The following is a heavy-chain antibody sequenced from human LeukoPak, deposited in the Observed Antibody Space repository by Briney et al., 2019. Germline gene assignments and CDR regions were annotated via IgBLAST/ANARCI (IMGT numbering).Heavy chain of an antibody. V-gene: IGHV4-39*07. CDR2: IYYSGST. J-gene: IGHJ1*01. D-gene: IGHD2-21*01. CDR1: GGSINSSSYY. CDR3: ARAPDGVIEYFQY. Sequence: SETLSLTCTVSGGSINSSSYYWGWIRQPPGKGLEWIGTIYYSGSTYYNPSLKSRVTISVDTSKNQFSLNLRSVTAADTAVYYCARAPDGVIEYFQYWGQGTLVTVSS.